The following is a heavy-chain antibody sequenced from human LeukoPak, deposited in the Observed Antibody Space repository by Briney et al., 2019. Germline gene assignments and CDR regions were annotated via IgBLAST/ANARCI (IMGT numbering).Heavy chain of an antibody. V-gene: IGHV5-51*01. CDR1: GSSFTNYW. CDR3: MRRGYSRSSPWVDP. D-gene: IGHD6-6*01. CDR2: IYPGDSDT. Sequence: GASLEISCKASGSSFTNYWIGWVRQLPGKGLEWMGIIYPGDSDTTYSPSFQGQVTISADKSITTAYLQWSRLQASDPAIYSCMRRGYSRSSPWVDPGGEGSLVSVPS. J-gene: IGHJ5*02.